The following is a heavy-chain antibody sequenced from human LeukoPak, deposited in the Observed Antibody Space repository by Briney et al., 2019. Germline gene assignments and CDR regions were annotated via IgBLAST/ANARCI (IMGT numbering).Heavy chain of an antibody. Sequence: GGSLRLSCAASGFTFSSYSMNWVRQAPGKGLEWVSYISSSSSTIYYADSVKGRFTISRDTAKNSLYLQMNSLRAEDTAAYYCAREAPGYYYYMDVWGKGTTVTISS. J-gene: IGHJ6*03. CDR1: GFTFSSYS. D-gene: IGHD3-10*01. V-gene: IGHV3-48*04. CDR3: AREAPGYYYYMDV. CDR2: ISSSSSTI.